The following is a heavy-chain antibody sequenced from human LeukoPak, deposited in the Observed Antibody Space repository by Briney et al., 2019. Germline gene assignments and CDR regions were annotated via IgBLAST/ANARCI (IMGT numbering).Heavy chain of an antibody. CDR3: ASRDSSGYYDGYFQH. Sequence: SETLSLTCTVSGGSISSYYWSWIRQPPGKGLEWIGYIYYSGSTNYNPSLKSRVTISVDTSKNQFSLKLSSVTAVDTAVYYCASRDSSGYYDGYFQHWGQGTLVTVSS. CDR2: IYYSGST. D-gene: IGHD3-22*01. V-gene: IGHV4-59*01. J-gene: IGHJ1*01. CDR1: GGSISSYY.